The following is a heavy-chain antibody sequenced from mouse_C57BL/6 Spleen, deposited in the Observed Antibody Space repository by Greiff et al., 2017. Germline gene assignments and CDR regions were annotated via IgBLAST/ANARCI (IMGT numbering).Heavy chain of an antibody. Sequence: VQLQQSGPGLVAPSQSLSITCTVSGFSLTSYAISWVRQPPGKGLEWLGVIWTGGGTNYNSALKSRLSISKDNSKSQVFLKMNSLQTDDTARYYCARKYYYGSNFYAMGYWGQGTSGTVSS. J-gene: IGHJ4*01. CDR3: ARKYYYGSNFYAMGY. CDR2: IWTGGGT. CDR1: GFSLTSYA. D-gene: IGHD1-1*01. V-gene: IGHV2-9-1*01.